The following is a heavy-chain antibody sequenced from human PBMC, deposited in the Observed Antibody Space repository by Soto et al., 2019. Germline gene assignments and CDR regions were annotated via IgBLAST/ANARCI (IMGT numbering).Heavy chain of an antibody. Sequence: VQLLESGGGLVQPGGSLRLSCAASGFSFVNYAMNWVRQAPGKGLEWVALISYLGTKTDYADSVKGRFTISRDNFKKTVSLQMESLRAEDSAVYFCARTDTGGTYFEFWGRGTLVTVSS. D-gene: IGHD3-16*01. CDR2: ISYLGTKT. V-gene: IGHV3-30*04. J-gene: IGHJ4*02. CDR1: GFSFVNYA. CDR3: ARTDTGGTYFEF.